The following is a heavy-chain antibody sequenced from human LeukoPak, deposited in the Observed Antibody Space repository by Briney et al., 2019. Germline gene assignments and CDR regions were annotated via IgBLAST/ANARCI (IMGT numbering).Heavy chain of an antibody. CDR3: ASHALITGDWFDP. D-gene: IGHD5-24*01. Sequence: SETLSLTCTVSGGSISSSSYYWGWIRQPPGKGLEWIGSIYYSGSTYYNPSLKSRVTISVDTSKNQFSLKLSSVTAADTAVYYCASHALITGDWFDPWGQGTLVTVSS. CDR1: GGSISSSSYY. J-gene: IGHJ5*02. V-gene: IGHV4-39*07. CDR2: IYYSGST.